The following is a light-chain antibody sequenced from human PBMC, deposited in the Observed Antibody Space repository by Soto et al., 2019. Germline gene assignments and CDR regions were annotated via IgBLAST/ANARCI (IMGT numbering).Light chain of an antibody. CDR1: SSDVGGYDY. Sequence: QSVLTQPASVSGSPGQSITISCTGTSSDVGGYDYVSWYQQHPGKAPKFMIYEVTNRPSGVSHRFSGSKSGNTASLTISGLQAEDEADYYCSLYTTTSTYVFGTGTKLTVL. V-gene: IGLV2-14*01. CDR2: EVT. CDR3: SLYTTTSTYV. J-gene: IGLJ1*01.